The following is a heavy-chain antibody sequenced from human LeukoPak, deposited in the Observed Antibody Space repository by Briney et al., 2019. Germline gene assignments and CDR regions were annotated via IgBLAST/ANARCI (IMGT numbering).Heavy chain of an antibody. Sequence: GGSLRLSCAASGFTFRTYWMSWVRQAPGKGLEWVANIKQDGSEKYYVDSVKGRFTISRDNAKNSLYLQMNSLRAEDTAVYYCARENKQWLAGNWFDPWGQGTLVTVSS. CDR3: ARENKQWLAGNWFDP. CDR2: IKQDGSEK. J-gene: IGHJ5*02. CDR1: GFTFRTYW. V-gene: IGHV3-7*01. D-gene: IGHD6-19*01.